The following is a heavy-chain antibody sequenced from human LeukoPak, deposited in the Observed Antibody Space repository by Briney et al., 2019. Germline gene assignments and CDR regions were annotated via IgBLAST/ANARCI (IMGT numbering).Heavy chain of an antibody. CDR3: ARENGTRVGATH. J-gene: IGHJ1*01. Sequence: ASVKVSCKASGGTFSSYAISWVRQAPGQGLEWMGGIIPIFGTANYAQKFQGRVTITADKSTSTAYMELSSLKSEDTAVYYCARENGTRVGATHWGQGTLVTVSS. V-gene: IGHV1-69*06. CDR2: IIPIFGTA. CDR1: GGTFSSYA. D-gene: IGHD1-26*01.